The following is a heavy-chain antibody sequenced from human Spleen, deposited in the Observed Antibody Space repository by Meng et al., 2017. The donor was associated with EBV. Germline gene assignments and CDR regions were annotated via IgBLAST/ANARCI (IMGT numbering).Heavy chain of an antibody. Sequence: QPPQSGTCLVKPPQTLSLTCAIFGDSGSSNSGAWNWIRQSPSRGFEWLGRTYYTSKWYNSYARSVKSRITINADTSKNQSSLHLKSVTAEDTAVYFCAYSTSYYFAGIFEHWSQGALVTVSS. J-gene: IGHJ4*02. CDR3: AYSTSYYFAGIFEH. CDR1: GDSGSSNSGA. V-gene: IGHV6-1*01. CDR2: TYYTSKWYN. D-gene: IGHD3-10*01.